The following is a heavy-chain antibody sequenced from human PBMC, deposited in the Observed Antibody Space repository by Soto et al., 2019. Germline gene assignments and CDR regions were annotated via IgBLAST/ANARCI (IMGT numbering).Heavy chain of an antibody. V-gene: IGHV3-30*18. J-gene: IGHJ4*02. Sequence: GGSLRLSCAASGFTFSSYGMHWVRQAPGKGLEWVAVISYDGSNKYYADSVKGRFTISRDNSKNTLYLQMNSLRAEDTAVYYCAKASGRGVVVPAAFDYWGQGTLVTVSS. CDR2: ISYDGSNK. D-gene: IGHD2-2*01. CDR3: AKASGRGVVVPAAFDY. CDR1: GFTFSSYG.